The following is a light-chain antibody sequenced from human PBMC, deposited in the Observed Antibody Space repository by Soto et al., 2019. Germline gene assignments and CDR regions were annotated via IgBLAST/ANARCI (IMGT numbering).Light chain of an antibody. CDR3: QQRSNWPIT. V-gene: IGKV3-11*01. Sequence: EIVMTQSPATPSVSPGERATLSCRASQSVSSYLAWYQQKPGQAPRLLIYDASNRATGIPARFSGSGSGTDFTLTISSLEPEDFAVYYCQQRSNWPITFGQGTRLEIK. CDR1: QSVSSY. J-gene: IGKJ5*01. CDR2: DAS.